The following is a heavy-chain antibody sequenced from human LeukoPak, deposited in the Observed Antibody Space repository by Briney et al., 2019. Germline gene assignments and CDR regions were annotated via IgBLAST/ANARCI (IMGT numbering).Heavy chain of an antibody. J-gene: IGHJ5*02. CDR2: IVPIFGTA. CDR1: GGTFSSYT. CDR3: ARKRETGYCSGGSCYSSWFDP. V-gene: IGHV1-69*05. Sequence: ASVKVSCKASGGTFSSYTVSWVRQAPGQGLEWMGGIVPIFGTASYAQKFQGRVTITTDESTSTAYMELSSLRSEDTAVYYCARKRETGYCSGGSCYSSWFDPWGQGTLVTVSS. D-gene: IGHD2-15*01.